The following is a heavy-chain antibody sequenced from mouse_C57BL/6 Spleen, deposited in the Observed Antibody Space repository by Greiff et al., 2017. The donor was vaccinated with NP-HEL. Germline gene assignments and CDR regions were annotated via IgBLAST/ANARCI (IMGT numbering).Heavy chain of an antibody. CDR1: GYTFTDYY. CDR3: ARGGITTGY. J-gene: IGHJ2*01. D-gene: IGHD1-1*01. Sequence: EVQLQQSGPELVKPGASVKISCKASGYTFTDYYMNWVKQSHGKSLEWIGDINPNNGGTSYNQKFKGKATLTVDKSSSTAYMELRSLTSEDSAVYYCARGGITTGYWGQGTTLTVSS. CDR2: INPNNGGT. V-gene: IGHV1-26*01.